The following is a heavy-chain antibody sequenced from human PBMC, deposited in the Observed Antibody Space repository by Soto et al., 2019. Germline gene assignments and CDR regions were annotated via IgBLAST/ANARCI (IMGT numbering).Heavy chain of an antibody. CDR2: IYNSGLI. CDR1: GDSISRHY. CDR3: ARGPLCGEECYFAF. J-gene: IGHJ4*02. Sequence: PSETLSLTCSVFGDSISRHYWSWIRQPAGKGLEYIGRIYNSGLINYNPSLESRVSMSVDPPKNQISLKLTSATAADTAIYYCARGPLCGEECYFAFWGQGTLVTVSS. D-gene: IGHD2-21*01. V-gene: IGHV4-4*07.